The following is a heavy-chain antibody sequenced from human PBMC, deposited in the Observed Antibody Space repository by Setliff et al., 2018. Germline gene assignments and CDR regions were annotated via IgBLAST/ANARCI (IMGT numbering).Heavy chain of an antibody. CDR1: GFTFSSNN. CDR2: ISGSSSYI. CDR3: ARDGGEY. Sequence: GSLRLSCAASGFTFSSNNMHWVRQAPGKGLEWVSCISGSSSYIYYADSVKGRFTISRDNAKNSLYLQMNSLRAEDTAVYYCARDGGEYWGQGTLVTVSS. J-gene: IGHJ4*02. D-gene: IGHD3-16*01. V-gene: IGHV3-21*01.